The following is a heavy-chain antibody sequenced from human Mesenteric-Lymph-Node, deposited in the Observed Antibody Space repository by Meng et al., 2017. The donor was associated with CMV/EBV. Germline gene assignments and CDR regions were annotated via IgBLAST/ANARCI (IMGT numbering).Heavy chain of an antibody. Sequence: ASGFTFGSYAMSWVRQAPGKGVEWVSAISGSGGSTYYADSVKGRFTISRDNSKNTLYLQMNSLRAEDTAVYYCAKVFIVATIYYFDYWGQGTLVTVSS. J-gene: IGHJ4*02. V-gene: IGHV3-23*01. CDR3: AKVFIVATIYYFDY. CDR2: ISGSGGST. D-gene: IGHD5-12*01. CDR1: GFTFGSYA.